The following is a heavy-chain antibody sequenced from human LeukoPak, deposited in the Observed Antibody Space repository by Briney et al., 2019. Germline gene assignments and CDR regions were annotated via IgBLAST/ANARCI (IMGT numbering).Heavy chain of an antibody. Sequence: GGSLRLSCAASGSTVITNDMPWVRQAPGKGLEWVSVLYSDGNTKYADSVQGRFTISRDNSKNTLYLEMNSLSPDDTAVYYCARGVEPLAANTLAYWGQGTLVTVSS. CDR1: GSTVITND. D-gene: IGHD1-14*01. V-gene: IGHV3-53*01. CDR2: LYSDGNT. CDR3: ARGVEPLAANTLAY. J-gene: IGHJ4*02.